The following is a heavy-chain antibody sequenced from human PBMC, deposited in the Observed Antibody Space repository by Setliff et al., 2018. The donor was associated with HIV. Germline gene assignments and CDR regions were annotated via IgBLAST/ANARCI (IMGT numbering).Heavy chain of an antibody. CDR3: ARDAPGYSHVLDF. CDR2: INTNGGTT. J-gene: IGHJ4*02. D-gene: IGHD5-18*01. Sequence: PGGSLRLSCAASGLTFSSYAMSWVRQAPGKGLEWVSTINTNGGTTYYRDSVKGRFTISRDNSKNTLYLQMNSLRAEDTALYFCARDAPGYSHVLDFWGQGTQVTVSS. CDR1: GLTFSSYA. V-gene: IGHV3-23*01.